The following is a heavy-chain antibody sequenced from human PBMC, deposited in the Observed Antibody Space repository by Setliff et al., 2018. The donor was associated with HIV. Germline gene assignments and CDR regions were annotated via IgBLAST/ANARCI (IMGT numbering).Heavy chain of an antibody. CDR2: INAGNGNT. Sequence: GASVKVSCKASGYTFTDYAIYWMRQAPGQRLEWLGWINAGNGNTEYSQNFHGRVTISRDTSASTAYMELSSLRSEDTAVYYCARDSAIVTTIIDHYYGMDVWGQGTTVTSP. V-gene: IGHV1-3*01. CDR1: GYTFTDYA. D-gene: IGHD5-12*01. J-gene: IGHJ6*02. CDR3: ARDSAIVTTIIDHYYGMDV.